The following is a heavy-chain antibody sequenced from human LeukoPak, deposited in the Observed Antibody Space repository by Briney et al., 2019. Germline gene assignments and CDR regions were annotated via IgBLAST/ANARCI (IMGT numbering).Heavy chain of an antibody. D-gene: IGHD3-10*01. CDR2: ISGSGGGT. CDR1: GFTFSSYA. Sequence: PGGSLRLSCAASGFTFSSYAMSWVRQAPGKGLEWVSAISGSGGGTYYADSVKGRFTISRDNSKNTLYLQMNSLRAEDTAVYYCAKGTYYYGSGSHHFDYWGQGTLVTASS. J-gene: IGHJ4*02. V-gene: IGHV3-23*01. CDR3: AKGTYYYGSGSHHFDY.